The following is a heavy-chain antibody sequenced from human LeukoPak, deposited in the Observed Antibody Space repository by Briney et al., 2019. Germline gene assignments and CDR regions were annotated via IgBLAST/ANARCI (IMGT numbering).Heavy chain of an antibody. CDR1: GFTFNNYS. D-gene: IGHD2-15*01. V-gene: IGHV3-23*01. CDR2: FTGTRGNT. J-gene: IGHJ3*02. Sequence: GGSLRLSCAASGFTFNNYSMSWVRQAPGKGLEWVSTFTGTRGNTYYADSVKGRFSISRDSSKNTLYLQMNSLRAEDTAVYYCARLSGHDAFDIWGQGTMVTVSS. CDR3: ARLSGHDAFDI.